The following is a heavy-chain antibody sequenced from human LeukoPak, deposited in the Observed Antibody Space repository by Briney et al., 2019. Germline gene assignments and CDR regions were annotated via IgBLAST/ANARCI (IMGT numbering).Heavy chain of an antibody. D-gene: IGHD6-13*01. V-gene: IGHV3-7*01. Sequence: GGSLRLSCVGSGFSFRTYWMSWVRQAPGKGLEWVANIKQDGSEKYYVDSVKGRFTISRDNAKNSLYLQMNSLRAEDTAVYYCARVRAAAALSSLYYYYYMDVWGKGTTVTVSS. J-gene: IGHJ6*03. CDR1: GFSFRTYW. CDR3: ARVRAAAALSSLYYYYYMDV. CDR2: IKQDGSEK.